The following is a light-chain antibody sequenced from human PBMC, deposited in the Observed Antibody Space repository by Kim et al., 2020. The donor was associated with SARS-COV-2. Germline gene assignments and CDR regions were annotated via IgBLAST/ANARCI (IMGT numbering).Light chain of an antibody. Sequence: VAFGQKVRITCQGDSPRSYYASWYQQKPGQAPVLVIYGKNNRPSGIPDRFSGSSSGNTASLTITGAQAEDEADYYCNSRDSSGNVVFGGGTQLTVL. CDR2: GKN. V-gene: IGLV3-19*01. J-gene: IGLJ2*01. CDR1: SPRSYY. CDR3: NSRDSSGNVV.